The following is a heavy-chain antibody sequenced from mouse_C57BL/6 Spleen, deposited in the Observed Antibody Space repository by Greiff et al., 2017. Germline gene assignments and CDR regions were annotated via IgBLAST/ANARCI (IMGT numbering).Heavy chain of an antibody. V-gene: IGHV1-64*01. D-gene: IGHD2-4*01. J-gene: IGHJ3*01. Sequence: QVQLQQPGAELVKPGASVKLSCKASGYTFTSYWMHWVKQRPGQGLEWIGMIHPNSGSTNYNEKFKSKATLTVDKSSSTAYMQLSSLTSEDSAVYYCARCGMITDAWFAYWGQWTLVTVSA. CDR3: ARCGMITDAWFAY. CDR1: GYTFTSYW. CDR2: IHPNSGST.